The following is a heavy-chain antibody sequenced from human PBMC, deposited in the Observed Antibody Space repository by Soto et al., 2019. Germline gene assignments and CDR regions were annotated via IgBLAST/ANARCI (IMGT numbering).Heavy chain of an antibody. Sequence: QVQLVQSGAEVKKPGASVKVSCKASGYTFSSYDINWVRQATGQGLEWMGWMNPNSGNTGYAQKFQGRVTMTRNTSISTAYLELSSVGSEDSAVYYCARGAVIPRHCGQGTLVTVSS. CDR3: ARGAVIPRH. CDR2: MNPNSGNT. J-gene: IGHJ4*02. D-gene: IGHD2-21*01. CDR1: GYTFSSYD. V-gene: IGHV1-8*01.